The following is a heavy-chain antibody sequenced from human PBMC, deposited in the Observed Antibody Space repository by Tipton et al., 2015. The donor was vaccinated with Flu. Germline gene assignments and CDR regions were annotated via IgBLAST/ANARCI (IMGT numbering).Heavy chain of an antibody. CDR3: AKDSSDYGDYVNDY. V-gene: IGHV3-30*18. J-gene: IGHJ4*02. CDR1: GFTFSSYG. CDR2: ISYDGSNK. Sequence: QVQLVQSGGGVVQPGRSLRLSCAASGFTFSSYGMHWVRQAPGKGLEWVAVISYDGSNKYYADSVKGRFTIPRDNSKNTLYLQMNSLRAEDTAVYYCAKDSSDYGDYVNDYWGQGTLVTVSS. D-gene: IGHD4-17*01.